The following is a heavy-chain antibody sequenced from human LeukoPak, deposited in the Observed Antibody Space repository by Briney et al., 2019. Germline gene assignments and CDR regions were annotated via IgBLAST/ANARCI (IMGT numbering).Heavy chain of an antibody. Sequence: GGSLRLSCAASGFSFGSYWMSWVRQAPGKGLEWVANIKQEGSEKFYVDSVKGRFTISRDNAKNSLYLRMNSLRAEDTGIYYCARENRDGYNPYNWFDPWGQGTLVTVSS. CDR3: ARENRDGYNPYNWFDP. CDR2: IKQEGSEK. J-gene: IGHJ5*02. CDR1: GFSFGSYW. V-gene: IGHV3-7*01. D-gene: IGHD5-24*01.